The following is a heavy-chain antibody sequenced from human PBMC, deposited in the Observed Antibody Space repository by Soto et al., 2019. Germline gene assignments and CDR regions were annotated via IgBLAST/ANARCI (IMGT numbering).Heavy chain of an antibody. CDR1: GGSISSYY. Sequence: SETLSLTCTVSGGSISSYYWSWIRQPPGKGLEWIGYIYYSGSTNYNPSLKSRVTISVDTSKNQFSLQLNSVTAEDTAVYYCARDRWGRGWRGTDSFDVWGQGTMVTVSS. V-gene: IGHV4-59*12. CDR2: IYYSGST. J-gene: IGHJ3*01. CDR3: ARDRWGRGWRGTDSFDV. D-gene: IGHD6-19*01.